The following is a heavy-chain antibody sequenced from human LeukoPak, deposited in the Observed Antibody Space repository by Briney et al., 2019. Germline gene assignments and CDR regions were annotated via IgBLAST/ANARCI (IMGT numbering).Heavy chain of an antibody. CDR1: GYTFTDHY. V-gene: IGHV1-2*02. Sequence: ASVKVSCKASGYTFTDHYLHWVRQAPGQGLEWMGWIDPNSGARNYAQTFQGRVAMTRDTSINTAYMELSRLSSDDTAVYYCARDLYDSSGLRFDPWGQGTLVTVSS. J-gene: IGHJ5*02. CDR2: IDPNSGAR. D-gene: IGHD3-22*01. CDR3: ARDLYDSSGLRFDP.